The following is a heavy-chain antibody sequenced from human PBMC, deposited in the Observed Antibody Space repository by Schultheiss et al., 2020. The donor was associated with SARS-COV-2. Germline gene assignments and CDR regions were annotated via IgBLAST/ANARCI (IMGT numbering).Heavy chain of an antibody. Sequence: SETLSLTCTVSGGSISSYYWSWIRQPPGKGLEWIGYIYYSGSTNYNPSLKSRVTISVDKSKNQFSLKLSSVTAADTAVYYCARVGCSSTSCYQNDYWGQGTLVTVSS. J-gene: IGHJ4*02. CDR1: GGSISSYY. D-gene: IGHD2-2*01. V-gene: IGHV4-59*01. CDR2: IYYSGST. CDR3: ARVGCSSTSCYQNDY.